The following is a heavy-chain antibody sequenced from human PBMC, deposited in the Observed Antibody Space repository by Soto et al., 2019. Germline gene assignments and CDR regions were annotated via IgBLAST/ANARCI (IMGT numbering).Heavy chain of an antibody. V-gene: IGHV1-18*01. D-gene: IGHD3-22*01. CDR3: ARDYYYDSSGYGDY. CDR1: GYTFTSYG. Sequence: SGKVSCKASGYTFTSYGISWVRQAPGQGLEWMGWISAYNGNTNYAQKLQGRVTMTTDTSTSTAYMELRSLRSDDTAVYYCARDYYYDSSGYGDYWGQGTLVTVSS. CDR2: ISAYNGNT. J-gene: IGHJ4*02.